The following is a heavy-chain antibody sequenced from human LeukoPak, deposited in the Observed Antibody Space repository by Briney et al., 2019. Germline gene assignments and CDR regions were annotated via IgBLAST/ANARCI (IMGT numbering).Heavy chain of an antibody. Sequence: QAGGSLRLSCAASGFTFSSYWMSWVRQAPGKGLEWVANIKQDGSEKYYVDSVKGRFTISRDNAKNSLYLQMNSLRAEDTAVYYCARGVMITFGGVIVKDYWGQGTLVTVSS. CDR1: GFTFSSYW. CDR2: IKQDGSEK. D-gene: IGHD3-16*02. CDR3: ARGVMITFGGVIVKDY. J-gene: IGHJ4*02. V-gene: IGHV3-7*01.